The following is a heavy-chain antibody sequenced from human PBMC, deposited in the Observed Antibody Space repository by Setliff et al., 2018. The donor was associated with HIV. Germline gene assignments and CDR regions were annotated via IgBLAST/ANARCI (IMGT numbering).Heavy chain of an antibody. CDR3: ARDEPKNTEAAPGY. CDR2: IYTGGST. D-gene: IGHD6-6*01. V-gene: IGHV4-4*08. J-gene: IGHJ4*02. Sequence: SETLSLTCTVSGGSISGFHWSWIRQSPGKGLEWIGYIYTGGSTNYNPSLKSRVTISVDTSKSQFSLKLNSVTAADTAVYYCARDEPKNTEAAPGYWGQGTLVTVS. CDR1: GGSISGFH.